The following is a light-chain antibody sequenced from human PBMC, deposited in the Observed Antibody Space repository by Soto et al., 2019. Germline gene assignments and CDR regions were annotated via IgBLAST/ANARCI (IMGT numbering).Light chain of an antibody. V-gene: IGKV3-11*01. CDR1: QSISTF. J-gene: IGKJ5*01. CDR2: GAS. CDR3: QQRSSAIT. Sequence: EIVLTQSPATLSLYTGERATLSFRASQSISTFLAWFQQKPGQAPRLLIYGASSRATGIPDRFSGSGSGTDFTLTISSLEPEDFAVYYCQQRSSAITFGQGTRLEI.